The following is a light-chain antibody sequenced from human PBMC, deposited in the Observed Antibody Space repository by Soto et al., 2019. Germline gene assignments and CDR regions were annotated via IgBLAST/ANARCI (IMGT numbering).Light chain of an antibody. V-gene: IGKV3-11*01. CDR1: QYINTR. CDR2: QTS. Sequence: EIVLTQSPATLSSFPGDRVTLSCRASQYINTRLAWYQHRPGQSPRLLIYQTSLRAAGIPARFSASGSGTDFTLTISDVQPEAFEVYYCQHYYNWPRTFGQGTRLEIK. J-gene: IGKJ5*01. CDR3: QHYYNWPRT.